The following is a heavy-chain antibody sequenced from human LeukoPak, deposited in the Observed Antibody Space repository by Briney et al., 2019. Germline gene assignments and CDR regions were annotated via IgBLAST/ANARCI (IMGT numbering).Heavy chain of an antibody. CDR1: GFTFWDTW. D-gene: IGHD3/OR15-3a*01. CDR3: ATSYDMGWLIGY. J-gene: IGHJ4*02. CDR2: IKQDGSEK. V-gene: IGHV3-7*03. Sequence: GGSLRLSCAASGFTFWDTWMNWVRQVPGQGLEWVANIKQDGSEKFYVASVKGRFTISRDNGKSSLYLQMNSLRAEDTALYYCATSYDMGWLIGYWGQGTLVTVSS.